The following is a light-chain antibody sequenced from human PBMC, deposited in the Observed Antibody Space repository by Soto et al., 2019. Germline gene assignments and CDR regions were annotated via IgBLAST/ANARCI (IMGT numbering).Light chain of an antibody. CDR1: QRVRSSY. CDR3: QQDGSSPYT. J-gene: IGKJ2*01. CDR2: GAS. Sequence: EIVLTQSPGTLSLSPGERATLSCRASQRVRSSYLAWYRHKPGQAPRLLIYGASSRGTGIPDGLSGSGSGTDFTLTISRLEAEDFAVYYCQQDGSSPYTFGQGTKLEIK. V-gene: IGKV3-20*01.